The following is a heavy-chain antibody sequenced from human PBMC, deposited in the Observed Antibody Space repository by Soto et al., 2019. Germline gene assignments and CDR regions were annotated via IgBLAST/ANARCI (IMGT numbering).Heavy chain of an antibody. D-gene: IGHD6-13*01. CDR2: INHSGST. Sequence: QVQLQQWGAGLLKPSETLSLTCAVYGGSFSGYYWSWIRQPPGKGLEWIGEINHSGSTNYNPSLKSRFTISVDTSKNQFSLKLSSVTAADTAVDYCARGPAAGTVDYWGQGTLVTVSS. V-gene: IGHV4-34*01. CDR3: ARGPAAGTVDY. J-gene: IGHJ4*02. CDR1: GGSFSGYY.